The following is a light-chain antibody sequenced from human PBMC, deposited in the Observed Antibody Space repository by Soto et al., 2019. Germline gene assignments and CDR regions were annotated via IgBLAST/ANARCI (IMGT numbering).Light chain of an antibody. J-gene: IGKJ1*01. CDR2: WAS. V-gene: IGKV4-1*01. CDR3: QQYYSTPPT. CDR1: QSVLYSSNNKNY. Sequence: DIVMTQSPDSLAVSLGERATINCKSSQSVLYSSNNKNYLAWYQQKPGQSPKLLIYWASTRESGVPDRFSGSGSGTDFTLTITSLQAEDVAVYYCQQYYSTPPTFGQGTKVEI.